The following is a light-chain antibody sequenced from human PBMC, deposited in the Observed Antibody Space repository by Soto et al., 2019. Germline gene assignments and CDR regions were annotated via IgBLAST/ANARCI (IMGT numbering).Light chain of an antibody. V-gene: IGKV3-20*01. J-gene: IGKJ4*01. CDR2: GAS. CDR3: QEYVSSPKLT. CDR1: QSVSSSY. Sequence: EIVLTQSPGTLSLSPGERATLSCRASQSVSSSYLAGYQQKPGQAPRLLIYGASSRATGIPDRFSGSGSGTDFNLTISRLEPEDLAVYYCQEYVSSPKLTFGGGTKVEIK.